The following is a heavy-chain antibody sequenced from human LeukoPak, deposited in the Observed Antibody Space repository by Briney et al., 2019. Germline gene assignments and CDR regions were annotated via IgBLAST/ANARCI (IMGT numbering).Heavy chain of an antibody. D-gene: IGHD1-14*01. CDR3: ARGTPGPLSRFDP. CDR1: GVSISSYY. CDR2: IYYSGST. J-gene: IGHJ5*02. V-gene: IGHV4-59*01. Sequence: SETLSLTCTVSGVSISSYYLSWIRQPPGKGLEWIGYIYYSGSTNYNPYLKSRVTISVDASKNQFSLKLSSVTAADTAVYYCARGTPGPLSRFDPWGQGTLVTVSS.